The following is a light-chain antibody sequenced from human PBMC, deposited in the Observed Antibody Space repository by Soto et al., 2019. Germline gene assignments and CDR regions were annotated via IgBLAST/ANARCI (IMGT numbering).Light chain of an antibody. CDR1: SSNIGAGYD. CDR2: GNS. V-gene: IGLV1-40*01. CDR3: LSYDSSLRGSV. Sequence: QSVLTQPPSVSGAPGQRVTISCTGSSSNIGAGYDVHWYQQLPGTAPKLLIYGNSNRPSGVPDRFSGSKSGTSASLAITGLQAEDDSDYYCLSYDSSLRGSVFGGGTKLTVL. J-gene: IGLJ2*01.